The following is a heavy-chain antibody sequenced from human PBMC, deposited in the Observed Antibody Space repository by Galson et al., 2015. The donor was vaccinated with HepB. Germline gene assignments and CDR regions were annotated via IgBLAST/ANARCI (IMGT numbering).Heavy chain of an antibody. CDR2: IFRSGIFLSGGST. D-gene: IGHD2-2*01. J-gene: IGHJ6*02. CDR3: VRGAPGDCRSTSCALIDV. Sequence: SLRLSCAASGFTFSSYTMSWVRQAPGKGLEWVSTIFRSGIFLSGGSTYYADSVKGRFTISRDDSKNTMYLQMNSLRAEDTAVYFCVRGAPGDCRSTSCALIDVGGQGTTVTVSS. V-gene: IGHV3-23*01. CDR1: GFTFSSYT.